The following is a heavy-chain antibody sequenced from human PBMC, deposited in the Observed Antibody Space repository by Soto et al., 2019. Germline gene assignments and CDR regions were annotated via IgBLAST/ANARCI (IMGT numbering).Heavy chain of an antibody. J-gene: IGHJ3*02. D-gene: IGHD3-3*01. CDR2: ISGSGGST. Sequence: GGSLRLSCAASGFTFSSYAMSWVRQAPGKGLEWVSAISGSGGSTYYADSVKGRFTISRDNSKNTLYLQMNSLRAEDTAVYYCAKAVFTIFGVVIPFPGAFDIWGQGTMVTVSS. CDR1: GFTFSSYA. V-gene: IGHV3-23*01. CDR3: AKAVFTIFGVVIPFPGAFDI.